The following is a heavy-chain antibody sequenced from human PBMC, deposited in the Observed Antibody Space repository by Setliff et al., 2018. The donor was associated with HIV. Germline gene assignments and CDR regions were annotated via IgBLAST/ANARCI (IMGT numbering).Heavy chain of an antibody. J-gene: IGHJ4*02. CDR1: GVPTSASTYY. Sequence: SETLSLTCTVSGVPTSASTYYWGWIRQPPGKGLDWIGYISYSGSTSYNPSLKSRVTISVDTSKNQFSLKLSSVTAADTAVYYCARLLVAGMLFDYWGQGTLVTVSS. V-gene: IGHV4-39*01. CDR3: ARLLVAGMLFDY. D-gene: IGHD2-15*01. CDR2: ISYSGST.